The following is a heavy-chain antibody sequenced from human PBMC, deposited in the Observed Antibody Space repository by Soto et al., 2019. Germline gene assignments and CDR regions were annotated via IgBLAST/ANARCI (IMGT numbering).Heavy chain of an antibody. CDR1: GGSIYISSYY. Sequence: LDTLSLTSTVSGGSIYISSYYGCLKKKPPGKGLEWIGNIYNSGSTYYNPSLKSRVTISVDTSKNQFSLKMNSVTAADTAVYYCARGIEGWYQGRYYYGMDVWGQGTTVTVYS. D-gene: IGHD6-19*01. CDR3: ARGIEGWYQGRYYYGMDV. V-gene: IGHV4-39*07. J-gene: IGHJ6*02. CDR2: IYNSGST.